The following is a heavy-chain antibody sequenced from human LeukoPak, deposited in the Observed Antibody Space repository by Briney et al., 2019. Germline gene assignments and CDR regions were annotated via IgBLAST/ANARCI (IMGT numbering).Heavy chain of an antibody. J-gene: IGHJ4*02. Sequence: PGGSLRLSCAASGFTFSNYAMSWVRQAPGKGLQWVSAFSGSGGSTYYADSVKGRFTISRDNSRNTLYLQMNSLRAEDTAVYYCARSGLSRFGFWGQGTLVTVSS. D-gene: IGHD2/OR15-2a*01. CDR2: FSGSGGST. CDR3: ARSGLSRFGF. V-gene: IGHV3-23*01. CDR1: GFTFSNYA.